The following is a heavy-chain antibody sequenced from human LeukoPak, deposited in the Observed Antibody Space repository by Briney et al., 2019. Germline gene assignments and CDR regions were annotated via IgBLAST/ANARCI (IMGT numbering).Heavy chain of an antibody. CDR3: ARAIAVAPRAWFDP. CDR2: INTNTGNP. V-gene: IGHV7-4-1*02. CDR1: GYTFTSYA. J-gene: IGHJ5*02. Sequence: ASVKVSCKASGYTFTSYAMNWVRQAPGQGLEWIGWINTNTGNPTYAQGFTGRFVFSLDTSVSTAYLQISSLKAEDTAVYYCARAIAVAPRAWFDPWGQGTLVTVSS. D-gene: IGHD6-19*01.